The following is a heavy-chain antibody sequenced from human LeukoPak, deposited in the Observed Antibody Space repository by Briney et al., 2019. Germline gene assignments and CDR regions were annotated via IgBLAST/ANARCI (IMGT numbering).Heavy chain of an antibody. D-gene: IGHD3-3*01. J-gene: IGHJ3*02. CDR1: GGSISSYY. CDR3: ARENDFWSGPHAFDI. V-gene: IGHV4-59*01. CDR2: IYHTGST. Sequence: SETLSLTCTVSGGSISSYYWTWIRQPPGKGLEWIGYIYHTGSTNYNPSLESRVTISVDTSKNQFSLKLSSVTAADTAVYYCARENDFWSGPHAFDIWGQGTMVTVSS.